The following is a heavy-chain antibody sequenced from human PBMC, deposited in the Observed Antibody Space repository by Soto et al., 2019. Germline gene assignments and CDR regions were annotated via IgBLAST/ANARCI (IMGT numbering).Heavy chain of an antibody. CDR2: IYYSGST. CDR1: GGSISSYY. V-gene: IGHV4-59*01. D-gene: IGHD3-22*01. J-gene: IGHJ5*02. CDR3: ARNTYYYDSSGYSRWFDP. Sequence: SETLSLTCTVSGGSISSYYWSWIRQPPGKGLEWIGYIYYSGSTNYNPSLKSRVTISVDTSKNQFSLKLSSVTAADTAVYYCARNTYYYDSSGYSRWFDPWGQGTLVTVSS.